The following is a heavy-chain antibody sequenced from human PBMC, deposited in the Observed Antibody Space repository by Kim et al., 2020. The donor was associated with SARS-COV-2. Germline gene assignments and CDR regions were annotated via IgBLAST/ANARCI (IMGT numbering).Heavy chain of an antibody. CDR3: TRGYHLRRADY. V-gene: IGHV1-8*01. Sequence: ASVKVSCRASGYTFTNFDINWVRQATGQGLEWMGSMDPNTGNTDYAQKFQGRVTMTRNTSISTAYMDLSSLRSEDTAVYYCTRGYHLRRADYWGQGTLL. CDR2: MDPNTGNT. D-gene: IGHD2-2*01. J-gene: IGHJ4*02. CDR1: GYTFTNFD.